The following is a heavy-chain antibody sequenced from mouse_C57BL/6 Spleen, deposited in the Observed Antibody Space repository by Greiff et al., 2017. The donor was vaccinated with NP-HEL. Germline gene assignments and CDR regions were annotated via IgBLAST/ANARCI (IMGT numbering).Heavy chain of an antibody. CDR2: IYPGDGDT. J-gene: IGHJ2*01. CDR1: GYAFSSSW. Sequence: QVQLQQSGPELVKPGASVKISCKASGYAFSSSWMNWVKQRPGKGLEWIGRIYPGDGDTNYNGKFKGKATLTADKSSSTAYMQLSSLTSEDSAVYFCARWFNWDGYWGQGTTLTVSS. CDR3: ARWFNWDGY. D-gene: IGHD4-1*01. V-gene: IGHV1-82*01.